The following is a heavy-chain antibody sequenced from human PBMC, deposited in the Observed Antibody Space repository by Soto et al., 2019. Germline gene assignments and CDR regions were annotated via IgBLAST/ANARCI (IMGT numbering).Heavy chain of an antibody. Sequence: ASVKVSCKASGGTFSSYAISWVRQAPGQGLEWMGGIIPIFGTANYAQKFQGRVTITADESTSTAYMELSSLRSEDTAVYYCARGYGVVDYYYYGMDVWGQGTTVPVS. J-gene: IGHJ6*02. CDR1: GGTFSSYA. V-gene: IGHV1-69*13. D-gene: IGHD3-3*01. CDR2: IIPIFGTA. CDR3: ARGYGVVDYYYYGMDV.